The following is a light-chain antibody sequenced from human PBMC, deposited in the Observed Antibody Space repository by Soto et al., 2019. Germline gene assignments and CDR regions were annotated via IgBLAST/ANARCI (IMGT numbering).Light chain of an antibody. CDR3: QQYNSYS. CDR1: QSISNW. J-gene: IGKJ1*01. V-gene: IGKV1-5*02. Sequence: DIQTIQTPFALPPPLVYGMNNICRASQSISNWLAWYQQKPGTAPKVLIYHASNLQSGVPSRFSGSGSGTEFTLTISSLQPDDFATYYCQQYNSYSFGQGTKVDIK. CDR2: HAS.